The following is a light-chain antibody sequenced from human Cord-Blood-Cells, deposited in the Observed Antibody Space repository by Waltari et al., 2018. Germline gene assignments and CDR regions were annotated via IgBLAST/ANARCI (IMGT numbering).Light chain of an antibody. CDR3: GLYIGSGMWV. V-gene: IGLV8-61*01. Sequence: QTVVTQEPSFSVSPGGTVTLSCGLRSGSVSTRYYPSWCQQTPGQSPRTLIYSTNTRSSAIPQRFAGSILANKSALTSTAAAADYESDYYCGLYIGSGMWVFGGGTKLTLL. J-gene: IGLJ3*02. CDR2: STN. CDR1: SGSVSTRYY.